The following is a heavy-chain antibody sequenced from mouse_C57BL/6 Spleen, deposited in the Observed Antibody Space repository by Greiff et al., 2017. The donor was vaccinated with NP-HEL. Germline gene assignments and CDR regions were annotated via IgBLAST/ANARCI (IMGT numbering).Heavy chain of an antibody. CDR3: ARRWGCYFDY. CDR2: IYPGDGDT. CDR1: GYAFSSSW. J-gene: IGHJ2*01. V-gene: IGHV1-82*01. Sequence: VQLQQSGPELVKPGASVKISCKASGYAFSSSWMNWVKQRPGKGLEWIGRIYPGDGDTNYNGKFKGKATLTVDKSSSTAYMELRSLTSEDTAVYYCARRWGCYFDYWGQGTTLTVSS. D-gene: IGHD4-1*01.